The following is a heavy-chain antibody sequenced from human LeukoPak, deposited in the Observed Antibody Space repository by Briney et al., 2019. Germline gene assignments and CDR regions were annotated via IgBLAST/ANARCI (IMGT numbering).Heavy chain of an antibody. J-gene: IGHJ4*02. CDR2: INSDGSNT. Sequence: AGGSLRLSCATSEFTFSRFWMHWVRQAPGKGLVWVSRINSDGSNTAYADSVKGRFTISRDNAKNTLYLQMNSLRAEDTAVYYCARDVDIAVPGLLYWGQGTLVTVSS. V-gene: IGHV3-74*01. D-gene: IGHD6-19*01. CDR3: ARDVDIAVPGLLY. CDR1: EFTFSRFW.